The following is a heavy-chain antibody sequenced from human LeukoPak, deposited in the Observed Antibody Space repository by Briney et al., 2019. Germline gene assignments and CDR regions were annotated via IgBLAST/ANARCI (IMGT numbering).Heavy chain of an antibody. V-gene: IGHV3-21*01. Sequence: GGSLRLSRAASGFTFSSYSMNSVRPPPAKGLAGVSSISSSSSYIYYADSVKGRFTISRDNAKNSLYLQMNSLRAGDTAVYYCAREFHIVVVVAATHDYYYGMDVWGQGTTVTVSS. CDR2: ISSSSSYI. CDR1: GFTFSSYS. J-gene: IGHJ6*02. CDR3: AREFHIVVVVAATHDYYYGMDV. D-gene: IGHD2-15*01.